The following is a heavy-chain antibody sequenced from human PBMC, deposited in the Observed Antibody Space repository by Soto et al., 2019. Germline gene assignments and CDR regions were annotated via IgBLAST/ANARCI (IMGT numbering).Heavy chain of an antibody. J-gene: IGHJ5*02. CDR1: GFTFTNVW. V-gene: IGHV3-23*01. Sequence: GGSLRLSCAASGFTFTNVWMSWVRQAPGKGLEWVSAISGSGGSTYYADSVKGRFTISRDNSKNTLYLQMNSLRAEDTAVYYCANLDWFDPWGQGTLVTVSS. CDR3: ANLDWFDP. CDR2: ISGSGGST.